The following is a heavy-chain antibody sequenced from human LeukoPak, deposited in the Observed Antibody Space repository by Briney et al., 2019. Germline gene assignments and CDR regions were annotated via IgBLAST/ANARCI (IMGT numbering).Heavy chain of an antibody. Sequence: PGGSLRLSCAASGFTFSSYWMHWVRQAPGEGLVWVSRISGDGGGSNYADSVKGRFTISRDNAKNTVYLQMNSLRAEDTAVYYCTRIRVLVGGTIPFDYWGQGTLVTVSS. J-gene: IGHJ4*02. CDR2: ISGDGGGS. CDR3: TRIRVLVGGTIPFDY. D-gene: IGHD1-26*01. V-gene: IGHV3-74*01. CDR1: GFTFSSYW.